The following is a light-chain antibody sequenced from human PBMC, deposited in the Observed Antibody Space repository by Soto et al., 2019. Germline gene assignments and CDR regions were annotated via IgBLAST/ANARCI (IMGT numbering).Light chain of an antibody. V-gene: IGKV3-11*01. CDR1: QSVSSY. CDR2: DAS. CDR3: QQRSHWPRT. J-gene: IGKJ3*01. Sequence: EIVLTQSPATLSLSPGERATLSCRASQSVSSYLAWYQQKPGQAPRLLIYDASNRATGIPARFSGSGSGTDFTRTISSLEPEDFAVYYCQQRSHWPRTFGPGTKVDIK.